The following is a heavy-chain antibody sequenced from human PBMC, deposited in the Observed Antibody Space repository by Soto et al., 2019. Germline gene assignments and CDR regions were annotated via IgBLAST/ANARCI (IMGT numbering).Heavy chain of an antibody. V-gene: IGHV3-7*05. CDR2: IKEDGSEK. D-gene: IGHD2-2*01. J-gene: IGHJ1*01. CDR3: ATYCSSPSCRSY. Sequence: GGSLRLSCVASGFTFSNYWMTWVRQAPGKGLEWVANIKEDGSEKNYVDSVKGRFTISRDNAANSLYLQLKYLGAEDTAVYYCATYCSSPSCRSYWGQGTLVTVSS. CDR1: GFTFSNYW.